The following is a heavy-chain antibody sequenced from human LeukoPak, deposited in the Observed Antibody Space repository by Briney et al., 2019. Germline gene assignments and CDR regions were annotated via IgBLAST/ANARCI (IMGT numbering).Heavy chain of an antibody. V-gene: IGHV3-30*04. CDR1: RFTFSTHA. D-gene: IGHD3-10*01. Sequence: GGSLRLSCAASRFTFSTHAMHWVRQAPGKGLEGGAVISYDGRNKDYADSVKGRVTIYRDNSKNTLYLQMNSLRAEDPAVYCAREALWFGDLGAFDVWGQGTMVTVSS. J-gene: IGHJ3*01. CDR3: AREALWFGDLGAFDV. CDR2: ISYDGRNK.